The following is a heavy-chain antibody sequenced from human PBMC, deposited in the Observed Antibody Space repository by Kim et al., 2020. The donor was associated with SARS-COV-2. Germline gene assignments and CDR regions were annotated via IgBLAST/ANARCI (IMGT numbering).Heavy chain of an antibody. V-gene: IGHV1-46*01. D-gene: IGHD3-16*01. CDR3: AREGESLKHFDY. Sequence: TNYPQRFRGRVTVTRDTSTSTLYMELTSLRSEDTAVYYCAREGESLKHFDYWGQGTLVTVSS. CDR2: T. J-gene: IGHJ4*02.